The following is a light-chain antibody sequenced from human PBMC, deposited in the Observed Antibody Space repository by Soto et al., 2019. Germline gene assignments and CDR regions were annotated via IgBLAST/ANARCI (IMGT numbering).Light chain of an antibody. CDR2: DVT. J-gene: IGLJ1*01. V-gene: IGLV2-14*01. CDR3: SSYTSSSTLYV. Sequence: QSALTQPASVSGSPGQSITISCTGTSSDVGDNNYVSWYQQHPGKAPKLMSYDVTHRPSVISNRFSGSKSGNTASLTISGLQAEDEADYYCSSYTSSSTLYVFRTGTKLTVL. CDR1: SSDVGDNNY.